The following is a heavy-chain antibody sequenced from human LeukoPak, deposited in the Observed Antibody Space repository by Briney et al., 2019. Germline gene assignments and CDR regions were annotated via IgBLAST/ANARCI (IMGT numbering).Heavy chain of an antibody. D-gene: IGHD2/OR15-2a*01. V-gene: IGHV4-59*01. CDR1: GGSINNYY. J-gene: IGHJ4*02. CDR3: ARGGKYSARIFDY. Sequence: SETLSLTCTVSGGSINNYYWSWIRQPPGKGLEWIGYIYYSESANYNPSLKSRVTISVDTSKNQFSLKLSSVTAADTAVYYCARGGKYSARIFDYWGQGTLVTVSS. CDR2: IYYSESA.